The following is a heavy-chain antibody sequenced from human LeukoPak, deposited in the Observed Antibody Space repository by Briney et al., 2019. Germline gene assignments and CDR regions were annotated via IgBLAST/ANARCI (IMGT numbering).Heavy chain of an antibody. CDR1: GGSISSYY. J-gene: IGHJ4*02. Sequence: SETLSLTCTVSGGSISSYYWSWIRQPAGKGLEWIGRIYTSGSTNYNPSLKSRVTISVDKSKNQFSLKLSSVTAADTVVYYCARLRSIAAAVYYFDYWGQGTLVTVSS. CDR2: IYTSGST. D-gene: IGHD6-6*01. V-gene: IGHV4-4*07. CDR3: ARLRSIAAAVYYFDY.